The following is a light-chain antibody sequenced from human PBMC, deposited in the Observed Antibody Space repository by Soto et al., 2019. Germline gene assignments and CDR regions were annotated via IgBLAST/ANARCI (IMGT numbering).Light chain of an antibody. Sequence: DIQMTQSPSTLSGSVGDRVTITCRASQTISSWLAWYQQKPGKAPKLLIYKASTLKSGVPSRFSGSGSGTEFTLTISSLQPDDFATYYRQHYNSYSEAFVQGTKVDIK. CDR1: QTISSW. J-gene: IGKJ1*01. CDR2: KAS. V-gene: IGKV1-5*03. CDR3: QHYNSYSEA.